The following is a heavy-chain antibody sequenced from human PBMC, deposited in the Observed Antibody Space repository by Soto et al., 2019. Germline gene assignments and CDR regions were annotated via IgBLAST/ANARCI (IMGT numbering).Heavy chain of an antibody. Sequence: QGQLEQSGAEVRRPGSSVKVSCKASDGSFSSYSISWVRQAPGHGLEWMGRIVPVLGTANSAQKFQGRVAFSADVSTATAYMELRSLRSDDTAIYFCARDSPGGGYYYGMDVWGQGTTVIVSS. J-gene: IGHJ6*02. CDR1: DGSFSSYS. V-gene: IGHV1-69*01. CDR3: ARDSPGGGYYYGMDV. CDR2: IVPVLGTA. D-gene: IGHD3-16*01.